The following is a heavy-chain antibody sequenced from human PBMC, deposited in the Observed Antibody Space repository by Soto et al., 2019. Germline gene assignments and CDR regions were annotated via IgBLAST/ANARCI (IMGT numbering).Heavy chain of an antibody. J-gene: IGHJ4*02. CDR2: ISYDGSNK. D-gene: IGHD3-10*01. CDR1: GFTFSSYA. Sequence: PGGSLRLSCAASGFTFSSYAMHWVRQAPGKGLEWVAVISYDGSNKYYADSVKGRFTISRDNSKNTLYLQMNSLRAEDTAVYYCARAGYYGSGSYYNVRPPPTDYSGQGTLVTVSS. CDR3: ARAGYYGSGSYYNVRPPPTDY. V-gene: IGHV3-30-3*01.